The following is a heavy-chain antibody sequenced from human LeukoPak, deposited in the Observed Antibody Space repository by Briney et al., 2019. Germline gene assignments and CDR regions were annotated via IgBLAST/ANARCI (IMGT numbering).Heavy chain of an antibody. Sequence: GASVKVSCKASGYTFTSYGISWVRQAPGQGLEWMGWISTYSGNTNYAQKLQGRVTMTTDTSTSTAYMELRSLRSDDTAVYYCARDMYYDILTGYPTLDYYFDYWGQGTLVTVSS. V-gene: IGHV1-18*01. J-gene: IGHJ4*02. CDR1: GYTFTSYG. CDR3: ARDMYYDILTGYPTLDYYFDY. D-gene: IGHD3-9*01. CDR2: ISTYSGNT.